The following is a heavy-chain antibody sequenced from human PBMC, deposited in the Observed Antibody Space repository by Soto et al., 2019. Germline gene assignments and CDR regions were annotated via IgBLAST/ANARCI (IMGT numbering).Heavy chain of an antibody. CDR2: INPNSGGT. J-gene: IGHJ6*02. CDR3: ARDHWVYSSSHVRDV. Sequence: ASVKVSCKASGYTFTGYYMHWVRQAPGQGLEWMGWINPNSGGTNYAQKFQGWVTMTRDTSISTAYMELSRLRSDDTAVYYCARDHWVYSSSHVRDVWGQGTTVTVS. D-gene: IGHD6-6*01. CDR1: GYTFTGYY. V-gene: IGHV1-2*04.